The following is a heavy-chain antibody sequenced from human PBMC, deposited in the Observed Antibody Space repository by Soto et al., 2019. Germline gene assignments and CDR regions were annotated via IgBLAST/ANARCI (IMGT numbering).Heavy chain of an antibody. CDR1: GFTLSSNY. D-gene: IGHD3-22*01. CDR3: VRDHFYDSSDYVVY. Sequence: PVGSLRLSCAASGFTLSSNYMSWVRQAPGKGLEWVSVIYSGDSTYYADSVKGRFTISRDNSKNTLYLQMNSLRAEDTAMYYCVRDHFYDSSDYVVYWGQGTLVTVSS. CDR2: IYSGDST. J-gene: IGHJ1*01. V-gene: IGHV3-53*01.